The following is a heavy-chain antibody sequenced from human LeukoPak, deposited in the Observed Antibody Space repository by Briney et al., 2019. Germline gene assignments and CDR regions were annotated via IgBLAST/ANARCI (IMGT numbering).Heavy chain of an antibody. CDR1: GFTFSSYW. CDR3: ARDVSGRDDF. J-gene: IGHJ4*02. D-gene: IGHD6-25*01. Sequence: GGSLRLSCAASGFTFSSYWMHWVRQAPGKGLVWVSHINSDGSTTNYADSVKGRFTISRDNAKNTLFLQMNSLRVEDTAVYYCARDVSGRDDFWGQGTLVTVS. CDR2: INSDGSTT. V-gene: IGHV3-74*01.